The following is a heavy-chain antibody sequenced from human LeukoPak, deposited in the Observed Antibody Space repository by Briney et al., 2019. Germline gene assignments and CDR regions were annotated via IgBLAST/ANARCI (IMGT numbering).Heavy chain of an antibody. Sequence: ASVKVSCKASGYTFTGYYMHWVRRAPGQGLEWMGWINPNSGGTNYAQKFQGRVTMTRDTSISTAYMELSRLRSDDTAVYYCARALPIRGFFDYWGQGTLVTVSS. V-gene: IGHV1-2*02. CDR3: ARALPIRGFFDY. D-gene: IGHD3-10*01. J-gene: IGHJ4*02. CDR1: GYTFTGYY. CDR2: INPNSGGT.